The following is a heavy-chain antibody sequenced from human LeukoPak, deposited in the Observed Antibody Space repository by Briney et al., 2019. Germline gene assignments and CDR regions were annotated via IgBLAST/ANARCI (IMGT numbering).Heavy chain of an antibody. Sequence: GESLKISCKASGYIFTNYWIGWVRQMPGKGLEWMGIIYPRDSDTKYSPSFQGQVTVSADKSISTAYLQWNTLEASDTAMYYCARRQYSGYDFDFWGQGTLVTVSS. CDR3: ARRQYSGYDFDF. J-gene: IGHJ4*02. CDR1: GYIFTNYW. CDR2: IYPRDSDT. D-gene: IGHD5-12*01. V-gene: IGHV5-51*01.